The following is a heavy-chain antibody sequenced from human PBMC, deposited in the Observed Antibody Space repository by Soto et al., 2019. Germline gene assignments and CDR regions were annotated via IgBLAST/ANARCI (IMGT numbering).Heavy chain of an antibody. J-gene: IGHJ3*02. Sequence: QVQLVQSGAEVTKPGSTVKVSCKASGGTFSSYAISWVRQAPGQGLEWMGGIIPISGTANYAQKFQGRVTITADESRSTAYRELSSLRSADTAVYYCARGGDYYYSSGYYYGALDIWGQGTMVTVSS. CDR3: ARGGDYYYSSGYYYGALDI. CDR2: IIPISGTA. D-gene: IGHD3-22*01. V-gene: IGHV1-69*01. CDR1: GGTFSSYA.